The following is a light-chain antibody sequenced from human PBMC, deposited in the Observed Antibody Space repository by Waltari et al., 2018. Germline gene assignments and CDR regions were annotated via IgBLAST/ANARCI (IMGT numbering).Light chain of an antibody. CDR2: GST. CDR1: TGAVAGDFY. V-gene: IGLV7-43*01. Sequence: QTVVTQEPSLTVSPGGTVTLTCAPSTGAVAGDFYPNWFQQMPGQAPRALIFGSTNKYSWTPARFSGSLLGGKAALTLSGAQPEDEADYYCLLHFGGDQLVFGGGTKLTVL. J-gene: IGLJ3*02. CDR3: LLHFGGDQLV.